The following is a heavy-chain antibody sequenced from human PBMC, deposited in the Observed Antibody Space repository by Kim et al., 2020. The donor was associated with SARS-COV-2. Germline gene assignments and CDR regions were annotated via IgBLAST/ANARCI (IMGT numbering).Heavy chain of an antibody. D-gene: IGHD6-6*01. CDR1: GYTFTSYG. CDR3: AGDLEAARLPQH. J-gene: IGHJ1*01. CDR2: ISAYNGNT. V-gene: IGHV1-18*01. Sequence: ASVKVSCKASGYTFTSYGISWVRQAPGQGLEWMGWISAYNGNTNYAQKLQGRVTMTTDTSTSTAYMELRSLRSDDTAVYYCAGDLEAARLPQHWGQGTLVPVSS.